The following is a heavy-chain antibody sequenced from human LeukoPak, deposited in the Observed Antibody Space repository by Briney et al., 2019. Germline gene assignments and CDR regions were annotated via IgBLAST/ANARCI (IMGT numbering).Heavy chain of an antibody. CDR3: ARGILTGVDYFGY. D-gene: IGHD7-27*01. CDR2: IKQDGSEK. J-gene: IGHJ4*02. V-gene: IGHV3-7*04. Sequence: GGSLTLSCAASGFTFSSFWMTWFRQAPGKGLEWVANIKQDGSEKYYVDSVKGRFTVSRDNAENSLYLQLNSLRAEDTAVYYCARGILTGVDYFGYWGQGILVTVSS. CDR1: GFTFSSFW.